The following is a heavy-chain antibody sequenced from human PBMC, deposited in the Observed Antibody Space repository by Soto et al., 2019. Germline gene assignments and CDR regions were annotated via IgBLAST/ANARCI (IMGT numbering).Heavy chain of an antibody. J-gene: IGHJ6*02. Sequence: EVQLVESGGGLVKPGGSLRLSCAASGFTFSSYSMNWVRQAPGKGLEWLSSIITSSSYIYYADSVKGRFTISRDNAKNSLYLQMNSLRAEDTAVYDCARDLLSGYYGMDVWGQVTTVTVS. CDR2: IITSSSYI. D-gene: IGHD3-10*01. CDR3: ARDLLSGYYGMDV. CDR1: GFTFSSYS. V-gene: IGHV3-21*01.